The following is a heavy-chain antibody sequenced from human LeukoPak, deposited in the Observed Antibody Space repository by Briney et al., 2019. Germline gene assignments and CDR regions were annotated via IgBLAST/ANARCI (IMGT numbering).Heavy chain of an antibody. J-gene: IGHJ4*02. D-gene: IGHD6-6*01. CDR1: GFTFSSYA. Sequence: PGGSLRLSCAASGFTFSSYAMSWVRQAPGKGLGWVSAISGSGGSTYYADSVKGRFTISRDNSKNTLYLQMNSLRAEDTAVYYCANKGGIAARPIPFDYWGQGTLVTVSS. CDR3: ANKGGIAARPIPFDY. CDR2: ISGSGGST. V-gene: IGHV3-23*01.